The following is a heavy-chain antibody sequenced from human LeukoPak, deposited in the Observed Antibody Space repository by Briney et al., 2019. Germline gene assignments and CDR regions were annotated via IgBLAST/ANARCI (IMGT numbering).Heavy chain of an antibody. V-gene: IGHV4-4*02. D-gene: IGHD1-7*01. Sequence: SGTLSLTCAVSGGSISSSNWWSWVRQPPGKGLEWIGEIYHSGSTNYNPSLKSRVTISVDKSKNQFSLKLSSVTAADTAVYYCARDRYNWNFTYYYYMDVWGKGTTVTVSS. CDR1: GGSISSSNW. CDR3: ARDRYNWNFTYYYYMDV. J-gene: IGHJ6*03. CDR2: IYHSGST.